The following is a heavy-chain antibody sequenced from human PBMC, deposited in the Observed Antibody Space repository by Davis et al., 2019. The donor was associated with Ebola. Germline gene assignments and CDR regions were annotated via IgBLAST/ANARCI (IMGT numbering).Heavy chain of an antibody. CDR3: ANRGGSLDY. J-gene: IGHJ4*02. CDR2: ISYDETNK. V-gene: IGHV3-30*18. Sequence: PGGSLRLSCAASGFTFSTYTMNWVRQAPGKGPEWVAVISYDETNKDYADSVKGRFTISRDNSKNTLYLQMNSLRAEDTAVYYCANRGGSLDYWGQGTLVTVSS. D-gene: IGHD1-26*01. CDR1: GFTFSTYT.